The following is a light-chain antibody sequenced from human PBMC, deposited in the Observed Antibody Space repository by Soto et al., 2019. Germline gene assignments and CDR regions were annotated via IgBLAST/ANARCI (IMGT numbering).Light chain of an antibody. CDR2: DTT. CDR3: QSYDNSLSDVV. CDR1: HSDIGAGYG. V-gene: IGLV1-40*01. J-gene: IGLJ3*02. Sequence: QSVLTQPPSVTGAPGQRVTISCTGSHSDIGAGYGVHWYQQFPHSAPKLLIYDTTNRPSGVPDRFSGSKSGSSASLAITGLQAEDEADYYCQSYDNSLSDVVFGGGTKLTVL.